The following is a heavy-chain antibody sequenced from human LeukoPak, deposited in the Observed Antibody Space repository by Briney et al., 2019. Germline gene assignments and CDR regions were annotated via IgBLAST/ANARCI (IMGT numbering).Heavy chain of an antibody. D-gene: IGHD2-2*01. J-gene: IGHJ5*02. V-gene: IGHV4-34*01. CDR1: GGSFSGCY. Sequence: SETLSLTCAVYGGSFSGCYWSWIRQPPGKGLEWIGEINHSGSTNYNPSLKSRVTISVDTSKNQFSLKLTSVTAADTAVYYCARGGLYCSSSSCTPDWFDPWGQGTLVTVPS. CDR3: ARGGLYCSSSSCTPDWFDP. CDR2: INHSGST.